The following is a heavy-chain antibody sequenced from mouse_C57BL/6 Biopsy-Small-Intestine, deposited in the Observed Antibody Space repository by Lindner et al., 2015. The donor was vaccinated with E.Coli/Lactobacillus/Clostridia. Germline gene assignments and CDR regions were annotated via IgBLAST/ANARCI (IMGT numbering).Heavy chain of an antibody. D-gene: IGHD1-1*01. V-gene: IGHV1-7*01. CDR1: GSTFTSYW. J-gene: IGHJ2*01. CDR2: INPSSGYT. Sequence: VQLQESGAELAKPGASVKLSCKASGSTFTSYWMHWVKQRPGQSLEWIGYINPSSGYTKYNQKFNDKATLTADKSSSTAYMQLSSLTYEDSAVYYCARDYYGSSSDYWGQGTTLTVSS. CDR3: ARDYYGSSSDY.